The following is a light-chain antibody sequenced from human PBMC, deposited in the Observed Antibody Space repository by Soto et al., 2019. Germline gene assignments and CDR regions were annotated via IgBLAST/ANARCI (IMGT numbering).Light chain of an antibody. J-gene: IGKJ1*01. CDR3: QQYYSYWT. V-gene: IGKV1-5*03. CDR1: QSVTTS. CDR2: KAS. Sequence: DIQIAQSPSSLSSSVLETFTITCRASQSVTTSLAWYQQKPGKAPKFLIYKASSLETGVPSRFSGSGSGTEFTLTISSLQPDDFATYYCQQYYSYWTFGQGTKVDIK.